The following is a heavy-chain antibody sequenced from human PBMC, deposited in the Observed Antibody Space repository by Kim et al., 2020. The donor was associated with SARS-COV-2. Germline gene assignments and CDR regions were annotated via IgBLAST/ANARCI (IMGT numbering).Heavy chain of an antibody. V-gene: IGHV3-30*18. CDR2: ISYDGSNK. Sequence: GGSLRLSCAASGFTFSSYGMHWVRQAPGKGLEWVAVISYDGSNKYYADSVKGRFTISRDNSKNTLYLQMNSLRAEDTALYYCAKDFVRWRGNIAAAGDYYYYSMDAWGEGTPGTVSS. J-gene: IGHJ6*03. CDR3: AKDFVRWRGNIAAAGDYYYYSMDA. D-gene: IGHD6-13*01. CDR1: GFTFSSYG.